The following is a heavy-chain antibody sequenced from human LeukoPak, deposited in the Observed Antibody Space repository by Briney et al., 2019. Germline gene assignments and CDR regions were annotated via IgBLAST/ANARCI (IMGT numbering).Heavy chain of an antibody. CDR1: GFTFSSYS. Sequence: PGGSLRLSCAASGFTFSSYSMNWVRQAPGKGLEWVSSISSSSSYIYYADSVKGRFTISRDNSKNMVYLQMNSLTAEDTAVYYCARDRIEGATSDFDYWGQGTLVTVSS. CDR2: ISSSSSYI. CDR3: ARDRIEGATSDFDY. V-gene: IGHV3-21*06. J-gene: IGHJ4*02. D-gene: IGHD2-21*01.